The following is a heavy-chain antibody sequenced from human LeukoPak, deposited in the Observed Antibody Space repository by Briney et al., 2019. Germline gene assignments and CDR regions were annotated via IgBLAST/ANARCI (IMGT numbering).Heavy chain of an antibody. J-gene: IGHJ4*02. CDR2: ISAYNGNT. CDR1: GGTFSSYA. D-gene: IGHD3-22*01. Sequence: ASVKVSCKASGGTFSSYAISWVRQAPGQGLEWMGWISAYNGNTNYAQKLQGRVTMTTDTSTSTAYMELSSLRSDDTAVYYCARFSRGGYYDSSGYLDYWGQGTLVTVSS. CDR3: ARFSRGGYYDSSGYLDY. V-gene: IGHV1-18*01.